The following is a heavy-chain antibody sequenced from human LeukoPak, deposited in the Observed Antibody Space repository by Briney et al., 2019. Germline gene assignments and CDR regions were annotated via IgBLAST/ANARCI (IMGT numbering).Heavy chain of an antibody. CDR3: ASAAAGGTPFDY. D-gene: IGHD6-13*01. Sequence: GASVKVSCKASGGTLSSHVINWVRQAPGQGLEWMGGIIPIFGTANYAQKFQGRVTIIADESTSTAYMEMSSLRSEDTAVYYCASAAAGGTPFDYWGQGTLVTVSS. V-gene: IGHV1-69*13. J-gene: IGHJ4*02. CDR1: GGTLSSHV. CDR2: IIPIFGTA.